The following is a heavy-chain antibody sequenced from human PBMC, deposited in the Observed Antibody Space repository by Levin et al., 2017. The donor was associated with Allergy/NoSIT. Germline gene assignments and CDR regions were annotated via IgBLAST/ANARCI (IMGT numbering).Heavy chain of an antibody. CDR1: GFTFSSYG. D-gene: IGHD7-27*01. J-gene: IGHJ6*02. CDR2: IWYDGSNK. CDR3: ARESGEYYYGMDV. Sequence: GGSLRLSCAASGFTFSSYGMHWVRQAPGKGLEWVAVIWYDGSNKYYADSVKGRFTISRDNSKNTLYLQMNSLRAEDTAVYYCARESGEYYYGMDVWGQGTTVTVSS. V-gene: IGHV3-33*01.